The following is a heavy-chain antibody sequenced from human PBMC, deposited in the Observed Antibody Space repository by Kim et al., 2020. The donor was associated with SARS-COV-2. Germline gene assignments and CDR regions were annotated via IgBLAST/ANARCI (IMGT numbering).Heavy chain of an antibody. CDR3: ARGLGITMIVVVNGPFDY. CDR2: INHSGST. J-gene: IGHJ4*02. V-gene: IGHV4-34*01. CDR1: FRGYY. D-gene: IGHD3-22*01. Sequence: FRGYYWGWIRQPPGKGLEWIGEINHSGSTNYNPSLKSRVTISVDTSKNQFSLKLSSVTAADTAVYYCARGLGITMIVVVNGPFDYWGQGTLAT.